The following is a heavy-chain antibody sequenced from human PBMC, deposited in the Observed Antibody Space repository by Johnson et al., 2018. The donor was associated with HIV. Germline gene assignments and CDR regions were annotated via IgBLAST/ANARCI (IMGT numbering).Heavy chain of an antibody. CDR2: ISSSGSTI. CDR3: ARSVVTAQSGIYAFDI. V-gene: IGHV3-48*04. D-gene: IGHD2-21*02. CDR1: GFTFSSYA. J-gene: IGHJ3*02. Sequence: VQLVESGGGVVQPGRSLRLSCAASGFTFSSYAMSWVRQVPGKGLEWVSYISSSGSTIYYADSVKGRFTISRDNAKNSLYLQMNSLRAEDTAVYYYARSVVTAQSGIYAFDIWGQGTMVTVSS.